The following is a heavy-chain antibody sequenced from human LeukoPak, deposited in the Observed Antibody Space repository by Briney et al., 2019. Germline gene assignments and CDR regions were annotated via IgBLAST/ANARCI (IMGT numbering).Heavy chain of an antibody. Sequence: PGGSLRLSCAASGFTFDDYAMHWVRQAPGKGLEWVSGISWNSGSIGYADSVKGRFTISRDNAKNSLYLQMNSLRAEDMALYYCVRGVSGLGWFDPWGQGTLVTVSS. CDR2: ISWNSGSI. D-gene: IGHD3-10*01. CDR1: GFTFDDYA. J-gene: IGHJ5*02. V-gene: IGHV3-9*03. CDR3: VRGVSGLGWFDP.